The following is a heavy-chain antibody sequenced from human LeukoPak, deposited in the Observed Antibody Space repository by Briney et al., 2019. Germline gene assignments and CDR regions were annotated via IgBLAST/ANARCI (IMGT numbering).Heavy chain of an antibody. J-gene: IGHJ6*03. V-gene: IGHV4-59*01. CDR1: GDSISAFY. CDR3: ARGASCSGGSCYSYYYYMDV. CDR2: IYYSGST. D-gene: IGHD2-15*01. Sequence: SWETLSLTCTVSGDSISAFYWSWIRQPPGKGLEWIGYIYYSGSTNYNPSLKSRVTILIETSKNQFSLKLSSVTAADTAVYYCARGASCSGGSCYSYYYYMDVWGKGTTVTVSS.